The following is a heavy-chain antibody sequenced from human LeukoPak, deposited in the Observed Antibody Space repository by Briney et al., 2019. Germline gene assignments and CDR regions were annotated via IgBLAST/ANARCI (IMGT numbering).Heavy chain of an antibody. Sequence: PGRSLRLSCAASGFTFSSYGMHWVRQAPGKGLEWVAVIWYDGSNKYYADSVKGRFTISRDNSKNTLYLQMNSLRAEDTAVYYCAKDRRYSSGWYFYYYGMDVWGQGTTVTVSS. D-gene: IGHD6-19*01. CDR2: IWYDGSNK. J-gene: IGHJ6*02. CDR1: GFTFSSYG. CDR3: AKDRRYSSGWYFYYYGMDV. V-gene: IGHV3-33*06.